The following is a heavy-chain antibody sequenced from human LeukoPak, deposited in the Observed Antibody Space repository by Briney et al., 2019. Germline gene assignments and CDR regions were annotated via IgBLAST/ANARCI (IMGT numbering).Heavy chain of an antibody. J-gene: IGHJ4*02. D-gene: IGHD3-22*01. Sequence: PGGSLRLSCAASGFTFSSYSMNWVRQAPGKGLEWVSSISSSSTYIYYADSVKGRFTISRDNAKKSLFLQMNNLRAEDTAVYYCVAQGYYDNSGYFPYYFNYWGQGTPVTVSS. CDR2: ISSSSTYI. V-gene: IGHV3-21*04. CDR1: GFTFSSYS. CDR3: VAQGYYDNSGYFPYYFNY.